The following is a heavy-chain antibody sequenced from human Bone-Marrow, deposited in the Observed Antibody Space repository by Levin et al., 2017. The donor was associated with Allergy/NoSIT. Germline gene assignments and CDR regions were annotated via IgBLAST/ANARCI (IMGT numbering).Heavy chain of an antibody. Sequence: SETLSLTCAVYGGSFSGYYWSWIRQPPGKGLELIGEINHSGSTNYNPSLESRVSISVDTSKNQFSLKLSSVTAADTAVYYCARGPYYDSSGYYIYWGQGTLVTVSS. J-gene: IGHJ4*02. CDR2: INHSGST. CDR3: ARGPYYDSSGYYIY. CDR1: GGSFSGYY. D-gene: IGHD3-22*01. V-gene: IGHV4-34*01.